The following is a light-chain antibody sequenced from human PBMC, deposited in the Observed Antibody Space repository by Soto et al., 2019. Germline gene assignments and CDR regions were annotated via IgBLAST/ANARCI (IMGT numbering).Light chain of an antibody. CDR3: QQFDNVPLT. V-gene: IGKV1-33*01. J-gene: IGKJ4*01. CDR1: RDITDY. Sequence: DPQMTQSPSSLSASVGDRVAITCQASRDITDYLNWYQQKPGKAPKLLIYDASKLETGVPSRFSGSGSGTDFTPTITSLQPEDIATYYCQQFDNVPLTFGGGTKVEIK. CDR2: DAS.